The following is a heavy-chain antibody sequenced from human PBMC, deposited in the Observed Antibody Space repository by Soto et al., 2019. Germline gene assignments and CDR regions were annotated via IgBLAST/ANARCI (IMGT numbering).Heavy chain of an antibody. Sequence: QVQLVQSGAEVKKPGASVKVSCKASGYTFTSYAMHWVRQAPGQRLEWMGWINAGNGNTKYSQKFQGRVTITRDTSASTAYMELSSLRSEDTAVYYCARGRITIFGVVMIPWLDVWGQGTTVTVSS. CDR3: ARGRITIFGVVMIPWLDV. J-gene: IGHJ6*02. V-gene: IGHV1-3*01. D-gene: IGHD3-3*01. CDR1: GYTFTSYA. CDR2: INAGNGNT.